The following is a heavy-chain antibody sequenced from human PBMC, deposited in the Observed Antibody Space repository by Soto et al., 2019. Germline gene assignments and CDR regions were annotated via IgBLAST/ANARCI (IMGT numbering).Heavy chain of an antibody. D-gene: IGHD7-27*01. CDR3: AAELGFVKLSVV. CDR1: GDTFKNCV. Sequence: QVQVVQSGVEVRRPGSSVKVSCKSSGDTFKNCVISWVRQAPGHGLEWMGGIIPLFGTTDFAQRFQGRLTIPTDESTTTAYMELSRLRSEDTATYYCAAELGFVKLSVVWGQGTTVIVSS. J-gene: IGHJ6*02. CDR2: IIPLFGTT. V-gene: IGHV1-69*01.